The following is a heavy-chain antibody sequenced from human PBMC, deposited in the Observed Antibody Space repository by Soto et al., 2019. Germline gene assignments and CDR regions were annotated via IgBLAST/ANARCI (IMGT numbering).Heavy chain of an antibody. CDR3: AKEYTSNIRGSFDY. V-gene: IGHV3-23*01. CDR1: GFTFSNYA. CDR2: ITGSGGTT. Sequence: EVHLLEFGGGLVQPGGSLRLSCAASGFTFSNYAMNWVRQAPGKGLEWVLGITGSGGTTFYADSVKGRFNISRDNSKNTVYLPMNRVRADDTALYYCAKEYTSNIRGSFDYWGQGALVTVSS. J-gene: IGHJ4*02. D-gene: IGHD3-3*02.